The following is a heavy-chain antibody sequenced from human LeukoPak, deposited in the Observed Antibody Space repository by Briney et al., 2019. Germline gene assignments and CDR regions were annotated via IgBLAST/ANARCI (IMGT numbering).Heavy chain of an antibody. D-gene: IGHD3-22*01. CDR2: INPNSGGT. Sequence: GASVKVSCKASGYTFTGYYMHWVRQAPGQGLEWMGRINPNSGGTNYAQKFQGRVTMTRDTSISTAYMELSRLRSDDTAVYYCARDRYYYDSSGLKKYYFDYWGQGTLVIVSS. CDR3: ARDRYYYDSSGLKKYYFDY. CDR1: GYTFTGYY. V-gene: IGHV1-2*06. J-gene: IGHJ4*02.